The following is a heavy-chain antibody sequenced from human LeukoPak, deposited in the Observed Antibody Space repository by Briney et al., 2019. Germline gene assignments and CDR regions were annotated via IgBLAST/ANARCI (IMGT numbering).Heavy chain of an antibody. D-gene: IGHD1-26*01. J-gene: IGHJ4*02. V-gene: IGHV4-38-2*01. Sequence: PSETLSLTCAVSGYSLGRGFYCGWARQPPGKGLEWIGNMYHTGTIYYNPSLRSRLTISEDTSKSHFSLTVDSVTAADTAVYYCATGRYSGSVDYWGQGILVTVSS. CDR1: GYSLGRGFY. CDR2: MYHTGTI. CDR3: ATGRYSGSVDY.